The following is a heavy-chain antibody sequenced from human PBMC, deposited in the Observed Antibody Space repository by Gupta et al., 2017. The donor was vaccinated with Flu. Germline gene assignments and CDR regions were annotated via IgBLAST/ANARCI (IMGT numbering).Heavy chain of an antibody. Sequence: VRQAPGKGLEWVSSISSGGDYIYYTESVKGRFTISRDNAKNSLFLQMESLRAEDTAVYYCVGDYYGAGTYYNVGWFDPWGQGTLVTVSS. J-gene: IGHJ5*02. V-gene: IGHV3-21*01. CDR2: ISSGGDYI. CDR3: VGDYYGAGTYYNVGWFDP. D-gene: IGHD3-10*01.